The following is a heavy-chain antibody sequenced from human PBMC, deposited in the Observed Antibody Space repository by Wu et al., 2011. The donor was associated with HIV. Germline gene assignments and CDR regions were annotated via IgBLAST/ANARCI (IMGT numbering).Heavy chain of an antibody. CDR1: GYIFTGYH. CDR2: INPNSGDT. V-gene: IGHV1-2*02. D-gene: IGHD3-9*01. Sequence: QVQLVQSGAEVKKPGASVKVSCKASGYIFTGYHMHWVRQAPGQGLEWMGWINPNSGDTNYAQRFQGRVTMTRDTYISTAYMELNRLKSDDTAVYYCARVSYDILTGVDDDWGQGTLVTVSS. J-gene: IGHJ4*02. CDR3: ARVSYDILTGVDDD.